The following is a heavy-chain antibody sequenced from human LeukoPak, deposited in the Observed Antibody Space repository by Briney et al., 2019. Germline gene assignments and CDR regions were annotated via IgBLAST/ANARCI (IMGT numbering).Heavy chain of an antibody. D-gene: IGHD6-13*01. CDR3: ARAPGYRSFLDY. J-gene: IGHJ4*02. V-gene: IGHV3-21*01. Sequence: PGGSLRLSCAASGFIVSSYSMHWVRQAPGKGLEWVSFISSSSSYIYYADSVKGRFTIPRDNAKNSLYLQMNSLRAEDTAVYYCARAPGYRSFLDYWGQGTLVTVSS. CDR2: ISSSSSYI. CDR1: GFIVSSYS.